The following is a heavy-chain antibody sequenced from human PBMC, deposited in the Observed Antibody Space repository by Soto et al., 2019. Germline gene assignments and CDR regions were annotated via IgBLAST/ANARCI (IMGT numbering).Heavy chain of an antibody. CDR1: GFTVSSNY. CDR2: IYSGGST. Sequence: EVQLVETGGGLIQPGGSLRLSCAASGFTVSSNYMSWVRQAPGKGLEWVSVIYSGGSTYYADSVKGRFTISRDNSKNTLYLQMNSLRAEDTAVYYCARDRVVRSQDAFDIWGQETMVTVSS. CDR3: ARDRVVRSQDAFDI. J-gene: IGHJ3*02. V-gene: IGHV3-53*02.